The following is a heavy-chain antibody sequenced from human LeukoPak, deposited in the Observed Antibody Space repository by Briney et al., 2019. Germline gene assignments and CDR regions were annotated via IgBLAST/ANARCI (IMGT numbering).Heavy chain of an antibody. CDR3: AKRGSGSYYHYFDY. V-gene: IGHV3-30*02. Sequence: GGSLRLSCAASGFTFSSYEMNWVRQAPGKGLEWVAFIRYDGSNKYYADSVKGRFTISRDNSKNTLYLQMNSLRAEDTAVYYCAKRGSGSYYHYFDYWGQGTLVTVSS. CDR2: IRYDGSNK. D-gene: IGHD3-10*01. CDR1: GFTFSSYE. J-gene: IGHJ4*02.